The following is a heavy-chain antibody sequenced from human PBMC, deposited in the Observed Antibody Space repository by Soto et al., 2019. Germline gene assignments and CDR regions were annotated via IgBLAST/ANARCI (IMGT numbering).Heavy chain of an antibody. J-gene: IGHJ5*02. Sequence: QVQLQESGPGLVKPSGTLSLICAVSGGSIRTTYWWSWVRQPPGKGLEWIGEVYHSGSTNYNPSLKSRVAISVDTSTLQFSLELSSVTAADTAIYFCAVRSAGHNWLDPWGQGTLVTVSS. CDR2: VYHSGST. CDR3: AVRSAGHNWLDP. CDR1: GGSIRTTYW. D-gene: IGHD4-4*01. V-gene: IGHV4-4*02.